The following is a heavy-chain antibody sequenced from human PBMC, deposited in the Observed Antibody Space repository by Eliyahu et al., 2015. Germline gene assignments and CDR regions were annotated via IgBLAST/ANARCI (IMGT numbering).Heavy chain of an antibody. CDR2: IYHSGST. CDR1: GGSISSSNW. Sequence: GPGLVKPSGTLSLTCAVSGGSISSSNWWSLVRQPPGKGLXWXGEIYHSGSTXYXPSLKSRVTISVDKSKNQXSLKLSSVTAADTAVYYCARESSYNWNHALDYWGQGTLVTVSS. CDR3: ARESSYNWNHALDY. V-gene: IGHV4-4*02. J-gene: IGHJ4*02. D-gene: IGHD1-14*01.